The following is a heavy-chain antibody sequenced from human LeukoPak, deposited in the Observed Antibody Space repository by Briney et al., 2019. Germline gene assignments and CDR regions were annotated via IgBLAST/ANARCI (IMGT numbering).Heavy chain of an antibody. CDR3: ARRSGSYRAGAEYFQH. J-gene: IGHJ1*01. CDR2: IYHSGST. V-gene: IGHV4-38-2*01. Sequence: SETLSLTCAVSGYSISSGYYWGWIRQSPGKGLEWIGSIYHSGSTYYNPSLKSRVTISVDTSKNHFSLGLSSVTAADTAVYYCARRSGSYRAGAEYFQHWGRGTLVTVSS. D-gene: IGHD1-26*01. CDR1: GYSISSGYY.